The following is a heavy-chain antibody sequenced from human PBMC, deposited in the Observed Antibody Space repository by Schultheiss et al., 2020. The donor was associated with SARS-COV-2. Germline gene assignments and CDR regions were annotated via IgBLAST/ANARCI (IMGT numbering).Heavy chain of an antibody. CDR3: ARDRRLVREQQLDY. J-gene: IGHJ4*02. D-gene: IGHD6-13*01. CDR1: GFTFSSYG. CDR2: IWYDGSNK. V-gene: IGHV3-33*01. Sequence: GGSLRLSCAASGFTFSSYGMHWVRQAPGKGLEWVAVIWYDGSNKYYADSVKGRFTISRDNSKNTLYLQMNSLRAEDTAVYYCARDRRLVREQQLDYWGKGTLVTVSS.